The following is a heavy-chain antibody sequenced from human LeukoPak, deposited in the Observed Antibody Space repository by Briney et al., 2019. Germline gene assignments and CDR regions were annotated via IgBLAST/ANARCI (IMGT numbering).Heavy chain of an antibody. J-gene: IGHJ5*02. CDR3: ARDGYYYDSSGYYP. CDR1: GGSISSYY. CDR2: IYYSGST. Sequence: SDTLSLTCTVSGGSISSYYWSWIRQPPGKGLEWIGYIYYSGSTNYNPSLKSRVTISVDTSKNQFSLKLSSVTAADTAVYYCARDGYYYDSSGYYPWGQGTLVTVSS. V-gene: IGHV4-59*01. D-gene: IGHD3-22*01.